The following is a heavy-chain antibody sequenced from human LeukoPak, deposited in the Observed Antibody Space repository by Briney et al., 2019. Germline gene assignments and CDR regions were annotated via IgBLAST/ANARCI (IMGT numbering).Heavy chain of an antibody. CDR1: GFTFSDAW. D-gene: IGHD5-12*01. Sequence: PGGSLRLSCAASGFTFSDAWMTWVRQAPGKGLEWVGRIKSKTDGGTTDYAAPVKGRFTISRDDSKNTLYLQMNSLRAEDTAVYYCAKGSGYDFVYYYYYYMDVWGKGTTVTVSS. CDR3: AKGSGYDFVYYYYYYMDV. V-gene: IGHV3-15*01. J-gene: IGHJ6*03. CDR2: IKSKTDGGTT.